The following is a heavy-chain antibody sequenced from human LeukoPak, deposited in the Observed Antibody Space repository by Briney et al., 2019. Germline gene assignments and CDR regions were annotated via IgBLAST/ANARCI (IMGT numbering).Heavy chain of an antibody. CDR3: AKDQLLGLDYYYGMDV. J-gene: IGHJ6*02. CDR2: ISGSGGST. D-gene: IGHD6-6*01. Sequence: GGSLRLSCAASGFTFSSYAMSWVRQAPGKGLEWVSAISGSGGSTYYADSVKGRFTISRDNSKNTLYLQMNSLRAEDTAVYYCAKDQLLGLDYYYGMDVWGQGTTVTVSS. V-gene: IGHV3-23*01. CDR1: GFTFSSYA.